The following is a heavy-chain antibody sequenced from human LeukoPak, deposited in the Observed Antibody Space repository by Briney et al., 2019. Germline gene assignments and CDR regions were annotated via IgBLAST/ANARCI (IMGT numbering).Heavy chain of an antibody. CDR3: ARVGYYGSGPADSSSFPVRRYYFDY. V-gene: IGHV4-4*07. D-gene: IGHD3-10*01. CDR2: IYTSGRT. CDR1: GGSISRYY. J-gene: IGHJ4*02. Sequence: SETLSLTCTVSGGSISRYYWSWIRQPAGKGLEWIGRIYTSGRTNYNRSLKSRVTISVDTSKNQFSLKLSFVTAADTAVYYCARVGYYGSGPADSSSFPVRRYYFDYWGQGTLVTVSS.